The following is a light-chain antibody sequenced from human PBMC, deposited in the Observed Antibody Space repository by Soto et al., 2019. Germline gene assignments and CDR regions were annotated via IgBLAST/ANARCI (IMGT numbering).Light chain of an antibody. CDR2: GAS. V-gene: IGKV3-20*01. J-gene: IGKJ2*01. Sequence: DIVLTQSPGTLSLSPGEGATLSCRASQSLSNVFLAWYQQKPGQAPRLLIYGASRRATCIPDMFSGSGSGTDFTLTISRLEPEDFAVYFCHQYATSPYTFGQGTKLEIK. CDR3: HQYATSPYT. CDR1: QSLSNVF.